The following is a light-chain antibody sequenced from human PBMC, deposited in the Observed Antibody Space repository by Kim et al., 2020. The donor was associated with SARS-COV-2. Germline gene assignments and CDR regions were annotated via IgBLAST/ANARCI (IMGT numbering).Light chain of an antibody. CDR3: QEYGTLPFT. V-gene: IGKV3-20*01. J-gene: IGKJ3*01. CDR1: QIINSAF. CDR2: GAY. Sequence: SPGARATLACLANQIINSAFSARYQQKCGQSPRLLIYGAYKSATGIPDRFSGSGSGTDFTLTISRLEPEDFAVYYCQEYGTLPFTFGPGTKVDIK.